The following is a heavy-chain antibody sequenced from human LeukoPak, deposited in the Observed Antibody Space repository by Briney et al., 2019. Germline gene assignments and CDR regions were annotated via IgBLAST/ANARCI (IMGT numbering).Heavy chain of an antibody. J-gene: IGHJ1*01. D-gene: IGHD4-23*01. V-gene: IGHV3-30*04. CDR3: ARGDGGPSLKAYFQH. CDR1: GFTFSSHA. CDR2: ISYDGSNK. Sequence: PGGSLRLSCAASGFTFSSHAMHWVRQAPGKGLEWVAVISYDGSNKYYADSVKGRFTISRDNPKNTLYLQMNSLRAEDTAVYYCARGDGGPSLKAYFQHWGQGTLVTVSS.